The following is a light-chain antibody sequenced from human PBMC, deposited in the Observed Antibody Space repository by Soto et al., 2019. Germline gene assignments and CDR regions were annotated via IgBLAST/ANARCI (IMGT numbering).Light chain of an antibody. V-gene: IGKV1-39*01. CDR1: QSISSY. J-gene: IGKJ4*01. CDR3: QQSYGTPLT. CDR2: AAS. Sequence: DIQMTQSPSSLSASVGDRVTITCRASQSISSYLNWYQQKPGKAPKLLIYAASSLQSGVPSRFSGSGSGTDFTLTISSLQREDIATYYCQQSYGTPLTFGGGTKVEIE.